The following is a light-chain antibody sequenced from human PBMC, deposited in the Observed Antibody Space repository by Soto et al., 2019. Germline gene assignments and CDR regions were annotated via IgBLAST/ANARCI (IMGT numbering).Light chain of an antibody. V-gene: IGKV3-11*01. Sequence: EFVLTQSPATLSLSPGERATLSCRASQSVSSYLAWYQQKPGQAPRLLSYDVSNRSTGIPARFSGSGSGTAFTRTISSLQPEDFAVYYCQQRGTFGGGTKVEIK. CDR1: QSVSSY. CDR2: DVS. J-gene: IGKJ4*01. CDR3: QQRGT.